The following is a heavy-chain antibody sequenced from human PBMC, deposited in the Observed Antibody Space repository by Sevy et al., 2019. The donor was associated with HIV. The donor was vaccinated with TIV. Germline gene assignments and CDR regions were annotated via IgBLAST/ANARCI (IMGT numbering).Heavy chain of an antibody. D-gene: IGHD2-21*01. CDR1: GGTFSSYA. CDR2: IIPIFGTA. J-gene: IGHJ4*02. V-gene: IGHV1-69*13. CDR3: ARGSRLIGPIKY. Sequence: ASVKVSCKASGGTFSSYAISWVRQAPGQGLEWMGGIIPIFGTANYAQKFQGRVTITADESTSTAYMELSSLRSEDTAVYYCARGSRLIGPIKYWGQGTLVTVST.